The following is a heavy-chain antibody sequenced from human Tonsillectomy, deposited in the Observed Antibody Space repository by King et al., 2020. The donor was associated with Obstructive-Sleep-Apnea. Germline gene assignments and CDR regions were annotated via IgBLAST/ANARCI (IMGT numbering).Heavy chain of an antibody. J-gene: IGHJ6*02. CDR2: ISNNGSNK. Sequence: VQLVESGGGVVQPGRSLRLSCAASGFTFSTYAMHWVRQAPGKGLEWVAVISNNGSNKYYADSVKGRFTISRANSKNTLYLQMNSLSAEDTAVYYCARDGDSLTCYPGFGGMDVWGQGTTVTVSS. CDR3: ARDGDSLTCYPGFGGMDV. CDR1: GFTFSTYA. D-gene: IGHD3-9*01. V-gene: IGHV3-30*04.